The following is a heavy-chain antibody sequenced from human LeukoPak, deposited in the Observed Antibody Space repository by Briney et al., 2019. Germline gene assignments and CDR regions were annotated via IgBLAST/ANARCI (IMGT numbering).Heavy chain of an antibody. J-gene: IGHJ4*02. CDR3: ASGGGYSSAWHSSDY. V-gene: IGHV3-33*08. CDR1: GLTLSDHY. D-gene: IGHD6-19*01. Sequence: PGGSLRLSCAASGLTLSDHYMHWVRQAPGKGLEWVAVIWYDGSNKYYADSVKGRFTISRDNSKNTMYLQMNSLRAEDTAVYYCASGGGYSSAWHSSDYWGQGTLVTVSS. CDR2: IWYDGSNK.